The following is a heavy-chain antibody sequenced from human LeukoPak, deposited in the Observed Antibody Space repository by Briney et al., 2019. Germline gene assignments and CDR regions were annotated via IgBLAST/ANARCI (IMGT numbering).Heavy chain of an antibody. J-gene: IGHJ4*02. D-gene: IGHD4-23*01. Sequence: GGSLRLSCAASGFTFSSYWMNWVRQARGKGLVWVSRIASDGSSTTYADSVKGRFSISRDNAKNTLYLQMNSLRVEDTAVYYCARGRPHGNDYWGQGTLVTVSS. V-gene: IGHV3-74*01. CDR2: IASDGSST. CDR1: GFTFSSYW. CDR3: ARGRPHGNDY.